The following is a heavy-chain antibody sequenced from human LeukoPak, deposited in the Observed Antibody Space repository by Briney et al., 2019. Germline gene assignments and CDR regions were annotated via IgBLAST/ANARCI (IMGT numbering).Heavy chain of an antibody. J-gene: IGHJ6*03. V-gene: IGHV3-49*04. Sequence: GGSLRLSCTASGFTFGDYAMSWVRQAPGKGLEWVGFIRSKAYGGTTEYAASVKGRFTISRDDSKSIAYLQMNSLKTEDTAVYYCTSEMATIAGDYYYMDVWGRGTTVTISS. CDR2: IRSKAYGGTT. CDR1: GFTFGDYA. CDR3: TSEMATIAGDYYYMDV. D-gene: IGHD5-24*01.